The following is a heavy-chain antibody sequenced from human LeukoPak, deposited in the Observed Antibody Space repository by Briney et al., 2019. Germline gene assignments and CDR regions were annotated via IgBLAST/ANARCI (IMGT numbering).Heavy chain of an antibody. CDR3: ARTTLFPVGELSFFDY. V-gene: IGHV1-8*01. D-gene: IGHD3-10*01. CDR2: MNPNSGNT. Sequence: ASVTVSCTASGYTFTIYDINWVRQAPGQGLEWMGWMNPNSGNTGYAQKFQGRVTMTRNTSISTAYMELSSLRSEDTAVYYCARTTLFPVGELSFFDYWGQGTLVTVSS. CDR1: GYTFTIYD. J-gene: IGHJ4*02.